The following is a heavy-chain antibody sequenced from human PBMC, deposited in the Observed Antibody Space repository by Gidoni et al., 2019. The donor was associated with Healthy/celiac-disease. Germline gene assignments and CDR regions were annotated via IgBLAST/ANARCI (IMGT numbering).Heavy chain of an antibody. CDR2: IYTSGST. D-gene: IGHD3-10*01. CDR1: GGSISSGSYY. CDR3: ATSYYGSGSYIDY. Sequence: QVQLQESGPGLVKPSQTLSLTCTVSGGSISSGSYYWSWIRQPAGKGLEWIGRIYTSGSTNYNPSLKSRVTISVDTSKNQFSLKLSSVTAADTAVYYCATSYYGSGSYIDYWGQGTLVTVSS. V-gene: IGHV4-61*02. J-gene: IGHJ4*02.